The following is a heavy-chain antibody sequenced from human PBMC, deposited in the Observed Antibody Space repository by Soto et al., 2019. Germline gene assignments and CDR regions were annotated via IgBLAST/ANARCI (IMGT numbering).Heavy chain of an antibody. J-gene: IGHJ5*02. CDR1: GYTFTSYG. D-gene: IGHD2-2*01. CDR3: ARXVGYCSSTSCPHNWFDP. V-gene: IGHV1-18*01. CDR2: ISAYNGNT. Sequence: ASVKVSCKASGYTFTSYGISWVRQAPGQGLEWMGWISAYNGNTNYAQKLQGRVTMTTDTSTSTAYMELRSLRSDDTAVYYCARXVGYCSSTSCPHNWFDPWGQGTLVTVSS.